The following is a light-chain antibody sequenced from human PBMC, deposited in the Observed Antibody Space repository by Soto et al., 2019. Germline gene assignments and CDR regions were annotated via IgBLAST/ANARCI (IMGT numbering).Light chain of an antibody. CDR1: QTVSRY. CDR2: YAS. CDR3: QQRSTWPLFT. Sequence: VLTQSPATLFLSPGERATLSCRASQTVSRYLAWYQQKPGQAPRLLNYYASNRATGIPARFSGSGSGTDYTLTISSLEPEDFAVYYCQQRSTWPLFTFGGGTKVEI. V-gene: IGKV3-11*01. J-gene: IGKJ4*01.